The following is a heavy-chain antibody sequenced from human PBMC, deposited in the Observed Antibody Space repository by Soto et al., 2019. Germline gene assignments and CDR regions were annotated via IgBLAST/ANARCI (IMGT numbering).Heavy chain of an antibody. CDR2: IDPSDSYT. D-gene: IGHD2-21*02. V-gene: IGHV5-10-1*01. CDR3: ARLSPYGDYYYYYGMDV. J-gene: IGHJ6*02. Sequence: GESLKISCKGSGYSFTSYWISWVRQMPGKGLEWMGRIDPSDSYTNYSPSFQGHVTISADKSISTAYLQWSSLKASDTAMYYCARLSPYGDYYYYYGMDVWGQGTTVTVSS. CDR1: GYSFTSYW.